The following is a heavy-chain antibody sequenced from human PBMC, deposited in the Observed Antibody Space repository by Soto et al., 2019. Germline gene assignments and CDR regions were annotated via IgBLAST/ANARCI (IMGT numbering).Heavy chain of an antibody. CDR2: ISGTGDTT. Sequence: EVQLLESGGGLVQPGGSVRLSCAASGFTFSSYAMSWVRQAPGKGLEWVSAISGTGDTTYYIPSVRGRFTISKDNSKNTLYLQMNSLRAEDTAVSYCAKEDNAGRVVTTFDSWGQGALVTVSS. CDR3: AKEDNAGRVVTTFDS. CDR1: GFTFSSYA. J-gene: IGHJ4*02. D-gene: IGHD4-17*01. V-gene: IGHV3-23*01.